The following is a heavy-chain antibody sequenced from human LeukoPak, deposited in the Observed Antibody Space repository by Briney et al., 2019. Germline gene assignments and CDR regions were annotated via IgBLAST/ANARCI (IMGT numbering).Heavy chain of an antibody. J-gene: IGHJ4*02. D-gene: IGHD6-19*01. CDR1: GFTFSSYD. CDR3: ARGGAVAGLIDY. V-gene: IGHV3-13*01. CDR2: IGTAGDT. Sequence: GGSLRLSCAASGFTFSSYDMHWVRQATGKGLEWVSAIGTAGDTYYPGSVKGRFTISRENAKSSLYLQMNSLRAGDTAVYYCARGGAVAGLIDYWGQGTLVTVSS.